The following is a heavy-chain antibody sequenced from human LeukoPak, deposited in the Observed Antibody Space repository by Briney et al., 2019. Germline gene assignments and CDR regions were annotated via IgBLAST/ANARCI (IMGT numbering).Heavy chain of an antibody. CDR3: ARDGRSSIVVVPAAKNWFDP. Sequence: ASVKVSCKTPGYTFTGYYIHWVRQAPGQGLEWMGWVNPNSGGTNYAQKFQGRVTMTRDTSTSTVYMELSSLRSEDTAVYYCARDGRSSIVVVPAAKNWFDPWGQGTLVTVSS. CDR2: VNPNSGGT. V-gene: IGHV1-2*02. J-gene: IGHJ5*02. D-gene: IGHD2-2*01. CDR1: GYTFTGYY.